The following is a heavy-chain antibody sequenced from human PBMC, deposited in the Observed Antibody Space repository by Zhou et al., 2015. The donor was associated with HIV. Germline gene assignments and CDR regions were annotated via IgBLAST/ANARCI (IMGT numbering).Heavy chain of an antibody. J-gene: IGHJ4*02. CDR2: IIPIFGTA. Sequence: QVQLVQSGAEVKKPGSSVKVSCKASGGTFSSYAISWVRQAPGQGLEWMGGIIPIFGTANYAQKFQGRVTITADESTSTAYMELSSLRSEDTAVYYCARVGLGYDSSGYYWAGDYWGQGTLGHRLL. CDR3: ARVGLGYDSSGYYWAGDY. V-gene: IGHV1-69*01. CDR1: GGTFSSYA. D-gene: IGHD3-22*01.